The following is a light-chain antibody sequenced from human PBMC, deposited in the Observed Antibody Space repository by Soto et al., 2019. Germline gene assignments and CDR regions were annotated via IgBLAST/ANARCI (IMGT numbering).Light chain of an antibody. V-gene: IGKV3-20*01. CDR2: GAS. J-gene: IGKJ4*01. CDR1: QSVSSSY. CDR3: QQYGSSPQGT. Sequence: EIVLTQSPGTLSLSPGERATLSCRASQSVSSSYLAWYQQKPGQAPRLLIYGASSRATGIPDRFSGSGSGTDFTLTIIRLEPEDFAVYYCQQYGSSPQGTFGGGTKVEIK.